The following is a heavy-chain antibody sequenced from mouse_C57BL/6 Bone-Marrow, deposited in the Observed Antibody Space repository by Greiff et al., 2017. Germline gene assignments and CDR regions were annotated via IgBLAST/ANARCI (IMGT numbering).Heavy chain of an antibody. CDR2: ISDGGSYT. CDR3: ARGIYGGY. J-gene: IGHJ3*02. V-gene: IGHV5-4*03. Sequence: EVMLVESGGGLVKPGGSLKLSCAASGFTFSSYAMSWVRQTPEKRLEWVATISDGGSYTYYPDNVKGRVTISRDNAKNNLYLQISHLKSEDTAMYYCARGIYGGYWGQGTLVTVSA. CDR1: GFTFSSYA. D-gene: IGHD1-1*01.